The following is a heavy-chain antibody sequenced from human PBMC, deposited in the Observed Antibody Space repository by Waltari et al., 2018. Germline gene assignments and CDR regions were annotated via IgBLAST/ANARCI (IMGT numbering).Heavy chain of an antibody. CDR3: AKGYWSIGSSTGNYFDS. D-gene: IGHD2-21*01. CDR1: GFTFSSYP. CDR2: ISGPRGDTT. Sequence: EVQLLESGGGVEQPGGFMRLSCAASGFTFSSYPMSWVRQAPGKGLEWVSLISGPRGDTTYFADSVKGRFTMSRDNSKTMVFLYMSGLTVEDTAMYYCAKGYWSIGSSTGNYFDSWGQGTLVTVSS. V-gene: IGHV3-23*01. J-gene: IGHJ4*02.